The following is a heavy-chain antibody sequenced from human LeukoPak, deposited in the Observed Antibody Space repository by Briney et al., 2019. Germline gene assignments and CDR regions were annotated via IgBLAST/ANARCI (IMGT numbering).Heavy chain of an antibody. J-gene: IGHJ6*03. CDR2: IYYSGST. Sequence: SETLSLTCTVSGGSISSSSYYWGWIRQPPGKGLEWIGSIYYSGSTYYNPSLKSRVTISVDTSKNQFSLKLSSVTAEDTAVYYCARTNHDYGDYGDYYYYMDVWGKGTTVTVSS. V-gene: IGHV4-39*01. D-gene: IGHD4-17*01. CDR1: GGSISSSSYY. CDR3: ARTNHDYGDYGDYYYYMDV.